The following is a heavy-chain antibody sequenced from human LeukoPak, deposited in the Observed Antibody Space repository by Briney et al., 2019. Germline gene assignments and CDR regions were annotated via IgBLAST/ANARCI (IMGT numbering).Heavy chain of an antibody. CDR1: GFTFSSYG. V-gene: IGHV3-13*01. J-gene: IGHJ5*02. D-gene: IGHD3-16*01. Sequence: PGGSLRLSCAASGFTFSSYGMHWARQPAGKGLEWVSAIAAAGDTYYPDTVKGRFTISRENAKNSLYLQMNSLRVGDTAVYYCARGGDGFDPWGQGTLVTVSS. CDR2: IAAAGDT. CDR3: ARGGDGFDP.